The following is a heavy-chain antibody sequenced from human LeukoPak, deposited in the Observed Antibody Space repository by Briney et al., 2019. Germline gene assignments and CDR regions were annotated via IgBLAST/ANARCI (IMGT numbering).Heavy chain of an antibody. J-gene: IGHJ4*02. D-gene: IGHD2-15*01. Sequence: GGSLRLSCAVSGFSFSSYSMRCVSHAPGGGRGWGSYISSSSSTTYYTDSVKGRFTISRDKSKNTLYLQMNRLRSEDTAVYSGAKDVVVVAAAGNSFDYWGQGTLVTVSS. CDR2: ISSSSSTT. CDR1: GFSFSSYS. V-gene: IGHV3-48*01. CDR3: AKDVVVVAAAGNSFDY.